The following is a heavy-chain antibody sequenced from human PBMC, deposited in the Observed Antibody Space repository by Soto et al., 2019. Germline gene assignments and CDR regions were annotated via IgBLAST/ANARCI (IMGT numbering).Heavy chain of an antibody. CDR3: ARLLYDSRGYYYFDY. J-gene: IGHJ4*02. Sequence: SETLSLTCTVSGGSISSSTYYWGWIRQPPGKGLEWIGSIYYSGSTYGNPSLKSRITLSVKTSKNQFSLKLSSVTAADTAVYYCARLLYDSRGYYYFDYWGQGTLVT. V-gene: IGHV4-39*01. CDR1: GGSISSSTYY. D-gene: IGHD3-22*01. CDR2: IYYSGST.